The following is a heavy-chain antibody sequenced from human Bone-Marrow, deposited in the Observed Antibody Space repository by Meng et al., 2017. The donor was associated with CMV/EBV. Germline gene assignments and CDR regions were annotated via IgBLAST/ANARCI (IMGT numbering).Heavy chain of an antibody. D-gene: IGHD2-2*01. CDR2: ISSSSSYI. Sequence: GESLKISCAASGFTFSSYGMHWVRQAPGKGLEWVSSISSSSSYIYYADSVKGRFTISRDNSKNTLYLQMNSLRAEDTAVYYCARAKCSSTSCYEYYWGQGTLVTVSS. V-gene: IGHV3-21*01. J-gene: IGHJ4*02. CDR3: ARAKCSSTSCYEYY. CDR1: GFTFSSYG.